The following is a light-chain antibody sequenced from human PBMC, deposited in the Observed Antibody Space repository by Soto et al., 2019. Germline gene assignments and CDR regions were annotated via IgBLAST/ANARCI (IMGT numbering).Light chain of an antibody. Sequence: EIVMTQSPATLSVSPGERATLSCRASQSVSSNLAWYQQKPGQAPMLLISGAYTRATDIPARFSGSGSGTEFTLTISSLQSEDFAVYYCQQYNNWPYTFGQGTKLEIK. CDR1: QSVSSN. J-gene: IGKJ2*01. CDR2: GAY. CDR3: QQYNNWPYT. V-gene: IGKV3-15*01.